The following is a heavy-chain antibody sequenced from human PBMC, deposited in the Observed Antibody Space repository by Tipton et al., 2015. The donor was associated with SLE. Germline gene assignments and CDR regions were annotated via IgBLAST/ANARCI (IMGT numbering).Heavy chain of an antibody. Sequence: GLVKPSQTLSLTRSVSGGPISSGHYYWSWIRQPAGKGLEYIGRVYASGNINYNPSLKSRVTISIDTSKNQFSLKLSSVTAADTAVYYCARLYSSSWQRSDYWGQGTLVTVSS. CDR3: ARLYSSSWQRSDY. CDR2: VYASGNI. V-gene: IGHV4-61*02. D-gene: IGHD6-13*01. J-gene: IGHJ4*02. CDR1: GGPISSGHYY.